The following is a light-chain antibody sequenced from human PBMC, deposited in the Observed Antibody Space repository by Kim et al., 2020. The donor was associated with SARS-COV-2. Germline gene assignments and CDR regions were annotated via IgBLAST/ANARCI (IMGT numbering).Light chain of an antibody. CDR1: RSKSGAVYD. J-gene: IGLJ1*01. Sequence: RGTKAGTGKRSKSGAVYDVNWYKQIPGAAPKFLIYGKDNRPSGVPDRFSGSKSGTLASLAITGHQTEDEADYYCQSYDNSLSGYVFGTGTKVTVL. CDR2: GKD. V-gene: IGLV1-40*01. CDR3: QSYDNSLSGYV.